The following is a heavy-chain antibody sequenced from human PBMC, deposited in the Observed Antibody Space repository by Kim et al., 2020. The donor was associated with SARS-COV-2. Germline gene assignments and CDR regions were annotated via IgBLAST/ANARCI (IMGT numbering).Heavy chain of an antibody. CDR3: ARDEAY. CDR2: CNK. Sequence: CNKNYTDSLYGRFTISRDKSKTTLYLQRNSLRAEDTAVYYCARDEAYWGQGTLVTVSS. J-gene: IGHJ4*02. V-gene: IGHV3-30*10.